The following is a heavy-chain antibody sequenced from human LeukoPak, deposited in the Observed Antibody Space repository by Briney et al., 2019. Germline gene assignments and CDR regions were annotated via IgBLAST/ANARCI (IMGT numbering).Heavy chain of an antibody. J-gene: IGHJ5*02. D-gene: IGHD6-13*01. CDR3: ARAAFSSSWYSYWFDP. Sequence: SETLSLTCTASGGSISSGGYYWSWIRQHPGKGLEWIGYIYYSGSTYYNPSLKSRVTISVDTSKNQFSLKLSSVTAADTAVYYCARAAFSSSWYSYWFDPWGQGTLVTVSS. CDR1: GGSISSGGYY. V-gene: IGHV4-31*03. CDR2: IYYSGST.